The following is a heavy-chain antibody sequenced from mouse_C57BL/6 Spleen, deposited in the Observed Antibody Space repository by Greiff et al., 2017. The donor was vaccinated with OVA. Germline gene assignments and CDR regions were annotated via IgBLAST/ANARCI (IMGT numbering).Heavy chain of an antibody. CDR2: FHPYNDDT. CDR3: ARGGLRRGFGYAMDY. Sequence: VHLVESGAELVKPGASVKMSCKASGYTFTTYPIEWMKQNPGKSLEWIGNFHPYNDDTKYNEKFKGKATLTVEKSSSTVYLELSRLTSDDSAVYYCARGGLRRGFGYAMDYWGQGTSVTVSS. CDR1: GYTFTTYP. J-gene: IGHJ4*01. V-gene: IGHV1-47*01. D-gene: IGHD2-4*01.